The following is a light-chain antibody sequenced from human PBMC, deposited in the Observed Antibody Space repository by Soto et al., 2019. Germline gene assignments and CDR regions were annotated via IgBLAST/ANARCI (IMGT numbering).Light chain of an antibody. J-gene: IGLJ1*01. CDR2: DVS. CDR3: GSYAGDNIFL. CDR1: ISDVGSYNY. V-gene: IGLV2-14*03. Sequence: QSVLTQPASVSGSPGQSITISCTGTISDVGSYNYVSWYQQYPGKAPKLMIYDVSTRPSGVSDRFSGSKSGNTASLTISGLRAEDEADYYCGSYAGDNIFLFGTGSKVTVL.